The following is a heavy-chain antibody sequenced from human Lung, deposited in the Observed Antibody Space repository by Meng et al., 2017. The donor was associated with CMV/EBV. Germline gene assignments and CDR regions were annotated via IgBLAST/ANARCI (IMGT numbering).Heavy chain of an antibody. CDR2: INPNTGGT. J-gene: IGHJ4*02. CDR3: VRSSGWSLFDY. Sequence: QGQLGTTGAEVKKPGASVKVSCKASGYTFTCYYIHWVRQAPGQGLEWMGWINPNTGGTKYAQKFQGWVTLTRDTSISTAYMELSRLRSDDTAVYYCVRSSGWSLFDYWGQGTLVTVSS. CDR1: GYTFTCYY. V-gene: IGHV1-2*04. D-gene: IGHD6-19*01.